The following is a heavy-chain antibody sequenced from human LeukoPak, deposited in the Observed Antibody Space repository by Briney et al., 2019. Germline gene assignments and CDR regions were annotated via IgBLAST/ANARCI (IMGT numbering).Heavy chain of an antibody. J-gene: IGHJ3*02. CDR3: AKDLEYDRNAFDI. D-gene: IGHD3-22*01. CDR2: ISGSGGST. CDR1: GFTFSSYA. Sequence: QTGGSLRLSCAASGFTFSSYAMSWVRQAPGKGLEWVSAISGSGGSTYYADSVKGRFTISRDNSKNTLYLQMNSLRAEDTAVYYCAKDLEYDRNAFDIWGQGTMVTVSS. V-gene: IGHV3-23*01.